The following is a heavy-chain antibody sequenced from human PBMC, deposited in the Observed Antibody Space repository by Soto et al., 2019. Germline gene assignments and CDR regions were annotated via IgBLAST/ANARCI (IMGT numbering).Heavy chain of an antibody. Sequence: GGSLRLSCAASGFTFSSYAMSWVRQAPGKGLEWVSAISGSGGSTYYADSVKGRFTISRDNSKNTLYLQMNSLRAEDTAVYYCAKDTYDSSGYYDDAFDIWGQGTMVTVSS. CDR2: ISGSGGST. V-gene: IGHV3-23*01. D-gene: IGHD3-22*01. CDR3: AKDTYDSSGYYDDAFDI. J-gene: IGHJ3*02. CDR1: GFTFSSYA.